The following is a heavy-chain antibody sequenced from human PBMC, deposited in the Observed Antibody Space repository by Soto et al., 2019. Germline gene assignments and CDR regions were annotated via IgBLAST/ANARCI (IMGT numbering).Heavy chain of an antibody. V-gene: IGHV3-23*01. CDR3: AKSKGYCSGGSCRLQSHFDY. CDR1: GFTFSNYA. J-gene: IGHJ4*02. Sequence: GGSLRLSCAASGFTFSNYAMSWVRQAPGKGLEWFSSVTGSGSSTYFADSVKGRFTISRDNSKNTLYLQMNSLRAEDTAVYYCAKSKGYCSGGSCRLQSHFDYSGQATLVTVPS. CDR2: VTGSGSST. D-gene: IGHD2-15*01.